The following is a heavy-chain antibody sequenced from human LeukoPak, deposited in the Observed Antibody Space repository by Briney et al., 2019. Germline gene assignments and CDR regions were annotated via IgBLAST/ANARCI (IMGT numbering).Heavy chain of an antibody. CDR2: ISSSSSYI. J-gene: IGHJ4*02. Sequence: GGSLRLSCVASGFTYSHNGMHWVRQAPGKGLEWVSSISSSSSYIYYADSVKGRFTISRDNAKNSLYLQMNSLRAEDTAVYYCARDAQGYSYWGLKTFDYWGQGTLVTVSS. CDR1: GFTYSHNG. D-gene: IGHD5-18*01. CDR3: ARDAQGYSYWGLKTFDY. V-gene: IGHV3-21*01.